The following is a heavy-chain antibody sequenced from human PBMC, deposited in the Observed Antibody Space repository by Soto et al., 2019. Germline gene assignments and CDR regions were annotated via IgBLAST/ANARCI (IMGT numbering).Heavy chain of an antibody. CDR2: ISYDGSNK. CDR3: AKDLIAAAGTVDY. D-gene: IGHD6-13*01. CDR1: GFTFSSYG. Sequence: QVQLVESGGGVVQPGRSLRLSCAASGFTFSSYGMHWVRQAPGKGLEWVAVISYDGSNKYYADSVKGRFTISRDNSKNTLYLQMNSLRAEDTAVYYCAKDLIAAAGTVDYWGQGTLVTVSS. J-gene: IGHJ4*02. V-gene: IGHV3-30*18.